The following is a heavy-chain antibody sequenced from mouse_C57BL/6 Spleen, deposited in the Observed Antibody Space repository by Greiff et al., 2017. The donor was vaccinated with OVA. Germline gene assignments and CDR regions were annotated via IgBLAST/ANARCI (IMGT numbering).Heavy chain of an antibody. V-gene: IGHV1-50*01. J-gene: IGHJ3*01. CDR3: ARWGTYYD. CDR2: IDPSDSYT. Sequence: QVQLQQPGAELVKPGASVKLSCKASGYTFTSYWMPWVKQRPGQGLEWIGEIDPSDSYTNYNQKFKGKATLTVDTSSSTAYMQLSSLTSEDSAVYYCARWGTYYDWGQGTLVTVSA. D-gene: IGHD2-10*01. CDR1: GYTFTSYW.